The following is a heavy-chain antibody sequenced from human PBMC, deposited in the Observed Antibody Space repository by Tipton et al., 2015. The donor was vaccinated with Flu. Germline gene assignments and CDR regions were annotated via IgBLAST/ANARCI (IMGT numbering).Heavy chain of an antibody. CDR2: IYSGGST. Sequence: SLRLSCAASGFTVSTNYMRWVRQAPGKGLEWVSVIYSGGSTYYTDSVKGRFTISRDNSKNTVYLQMNSLRVEDTAVYYRTRDLTGLGHAFDIWGQGTMVTVSS. D-gene: IGHD3-16*01. V-gene: IGHV3-66*01. J-gene: IGHJ3*02. CDR1: GFTVSTNY. CDR3: TRDLTGLGHAFDI.